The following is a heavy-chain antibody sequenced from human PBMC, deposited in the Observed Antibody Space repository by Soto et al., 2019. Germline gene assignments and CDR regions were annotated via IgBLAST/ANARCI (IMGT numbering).Heavy chain of an antibody. CDR1: GFTFSSNG. V-gene: IGHV3-33*01. CDR2: IRYDGSNK. J-gene: IGHJ6*02. CDR3: ARDPALGDYDFWSGPPRYYYYGMDV. D-gene: IGHD3-3*01. Sequence: GGTLRHSCAASGFTFSSNGMHWVRQAPGKGLEWVAVIRYDGSNKHYADSVKGRFTISRDNSKNTLYLQMNSLRAEDTAVYYSARDPALGDYDFWSGPPRYYYYGMDVWCQWTTVSVSS.